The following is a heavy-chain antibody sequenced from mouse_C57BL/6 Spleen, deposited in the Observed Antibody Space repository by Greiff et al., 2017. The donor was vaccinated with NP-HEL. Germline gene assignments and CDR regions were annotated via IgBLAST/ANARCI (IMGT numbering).Heavy chain of an antibody. CDR1: GYSFTGYY. J-gene: IGHJ4*01. D-gene: IGHD1-1*01. V-gene: IGHV1-42*01. CDR3: ARAFITTVEAMDY. CDR2: INPSTGGT. Sequence: EVQLQQSGPELVKPGASVKISCKASGYSFTGYYMNWVKQSPEKSLEWIGEINPSTGGTTYNQKFKAKATLTVDKSSSTAYMQLKSLTSEDSAVYYCARAFITTVEAMDYWGQGTSVTVSS.